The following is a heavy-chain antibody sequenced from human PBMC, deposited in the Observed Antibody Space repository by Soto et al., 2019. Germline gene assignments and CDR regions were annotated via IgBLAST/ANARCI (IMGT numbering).Heavy chain of an antibody. CDR1: GFTFSNYA. J-gene: IGHJ4*02. CDR3: ANQGWGIQLWTPPDS. D-gene: IGHD5-18*01. Sequence: EVQLLESGGGLVQPGGSLRLSCAASGFTFSNYAMNWVRQAPGKGLEWVSAISGSGGSTYYADSVQGRFTISRDNSKNTLYLQMNRLRAEDTAVYYFANQGWGIQLWTPPDSWGQGTLVTVSS. V-gene: IGHV3-23*01. CDR2: ISGSGGST.